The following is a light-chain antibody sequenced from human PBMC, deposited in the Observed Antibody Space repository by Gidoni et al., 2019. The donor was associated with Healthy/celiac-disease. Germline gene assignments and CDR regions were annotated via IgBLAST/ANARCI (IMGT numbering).Light chain of an antibody. CDR1: QSVSSSY. V-gene: IGKV3-20*01. CDR2: GAS. J-gene: IGKJ1*01. Sequence: EIVLTQSPGTLSLSPGERATLSCRASQSVSSSYLVWYQQKPGQDPSLLIYGASSSATGSPDRFSGSGSGTDFTLTISRLEPEDVAVYYCQQYGSSPRTFGQGTKVEIK. CDR3: QQYGSSPRT.